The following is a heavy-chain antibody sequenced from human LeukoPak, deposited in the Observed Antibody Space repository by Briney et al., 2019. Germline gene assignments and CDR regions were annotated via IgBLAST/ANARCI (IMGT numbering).Heavy chain of an antibody. CDR2: VNSDGSST. Sequence: GGSLRLSCAASGFTFSSYWMHWARQAPGKGLVWVSRVNSDGSSTGYADSVKGRFTISRDNAKNTLYLQLNSLRAEDAALYYCARETSGSSDYWGQGTLVTVSS. J-gene: IGHJ4*02. D-gene: IGHD3-22*01. CDR3: ARETSGSSDY. V-gene: IGHV3-74*01. CDR1: GFTFSSYW.